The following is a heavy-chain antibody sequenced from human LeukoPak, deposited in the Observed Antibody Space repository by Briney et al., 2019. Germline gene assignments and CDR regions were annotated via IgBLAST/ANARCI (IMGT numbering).Heavy chain of an antibody. CDR1: GGTFSSYA. CDR3: ARAGITGADV. V-gene: IGHV1-69*04. Sequence: SVTVSCKASGGTFSSYAISWVRQAPGQGLEWMGRIIPILGIANYAQKFQGRVTITADKSTSTAYMELSSLRSEDTAVYYCARAGITGADVWGQGTTVTVSS. D-gene: IGHD1-20*01. J-gene: IGHJ6*02. CDR2: IIPILGIA.